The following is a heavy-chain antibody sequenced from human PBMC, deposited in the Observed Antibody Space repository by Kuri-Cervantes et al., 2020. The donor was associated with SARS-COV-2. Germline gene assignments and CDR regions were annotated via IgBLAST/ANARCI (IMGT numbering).Heavy chain of an antibody. CDR2: IYYSGST. CDR3: ARDNVLFSGSGFDL. V-gene: IGHV4-39*07. CDR1: GGSISSSSYY. D-gene: IGHD1-26*01. Sequence: SETLSLTCTVSGGSISSSSYYWGWIRQPPGKGLEWIGSIYYSGSTYYNPSLKSRVTISVDTSKNQFSLKLSSVTAADTAVYYCARDNVLFSGSGFDLWGQGILVTVSS. J-gene: IGHJ4*02.